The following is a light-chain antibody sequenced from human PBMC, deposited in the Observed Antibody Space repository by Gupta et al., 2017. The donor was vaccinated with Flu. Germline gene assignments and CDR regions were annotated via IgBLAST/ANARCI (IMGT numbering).Light chain of an antibody. V-gene: IGKV1-5*03. Sequence: DIQMTQSPSTLSAFVGDRVTITCRASHSISSWLAWYQEKPGTAPKLLIYGASSLEGGVPSRFSGSGSGTEFTLTLSSLQPDDFATYYCQHDHSSPLTFGGGTQVEIK. J-gene: IGKJ4*01. CDR3: QHDHSSPLT. CDR2: GAS. CDR1: HSISSW.